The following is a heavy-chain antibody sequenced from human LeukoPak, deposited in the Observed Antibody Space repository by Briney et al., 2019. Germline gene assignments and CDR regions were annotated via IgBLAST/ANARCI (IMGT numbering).Heavy chain of an antibody. V-gene: IGHV3-74*01. CDR3: ARGLGVAAAGKAY. D-gene: IGHD6-13*01. CDR2: INSDGSRT. CDR1: GFTFSSYW. J-gene: IGHJ4*02. Sequence: GGSLRLSCAASGFTFSSYWMHWVRQAPGKGLVWVSRINSDGSRTNDADSVKGRFTISRDNAKNSLYLQMNSLRAEDTAVYYCARGLGVAAAGKAYWGQGTLVTVSS.